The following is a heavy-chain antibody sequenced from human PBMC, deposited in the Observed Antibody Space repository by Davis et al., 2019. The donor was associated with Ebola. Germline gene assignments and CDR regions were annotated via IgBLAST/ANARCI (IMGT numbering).Heavy chain of an antibody. CDR3: ARDHTRGVVVPAATQTRVGWFDP. J-gene: IGHJ5*02. Sequence: GGSLRLSCAASGFTFSSYGMHWVRQAPGKGLEWVAVIWYDGSNKYYADSVKGRFTISRDNSKNTLYLQMNSLRAEDTAVYYCARDHTRGVVVPAATQTRVGWFDPWGQGTLVTVSS. CDR1: GFTFSSYG. V-gene: IGHV3-33*01. CDR2: IWYDGSNK. D-gene: IGHD2-2*01.